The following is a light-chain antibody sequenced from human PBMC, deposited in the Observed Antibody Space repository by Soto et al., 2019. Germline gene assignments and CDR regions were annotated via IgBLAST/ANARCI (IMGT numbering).Light chain of an antibody. CDR3: QQLKNYPIT. Sequence: IQLTQSPSSLSASVGDRVTFTCRASEDISSYLAWYQQQPGTAPKLLIYAASALQSGVPSRVSGSGSGTDFTRTISSLQPEDFEIYVCQQLKNYPITFGQGTRLEIK. CDR1: EDISSY. V-gene: IGKV1-9*01. J-gene: IGKJ5*01. CDR2: AAS.